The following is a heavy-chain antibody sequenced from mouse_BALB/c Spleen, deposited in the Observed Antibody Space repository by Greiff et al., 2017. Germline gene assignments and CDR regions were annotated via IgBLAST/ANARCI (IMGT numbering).Heavy chain of an antibody. CDR1: GYSITSGYY. CDR2: ISYDGSN. Sequence: VQLQQSGPGLVKPSQSLSLTCSVTGYSITSGYYWNWIRQFPGNKLEWMGYISYDGSNNYNPSLKNRISITRDTSKNQFFLKLNSVTTEDTATYYCARDTHYYGSSYKAYWGQGTLVTVSA. J-gene: IGHJ3*01. V-gene: IGHV3-6*02. CDR3: ARDTHYYGSSYKAY. D-gene: IGHD1-1*01.